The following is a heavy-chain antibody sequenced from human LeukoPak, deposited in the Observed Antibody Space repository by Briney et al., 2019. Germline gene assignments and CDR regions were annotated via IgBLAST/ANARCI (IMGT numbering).Heavy chain of an antibody. J-gene: IGHJ4*02. Sequence: SSETLSLTCAVYGGSFSDYYWSWIRQPPGKGLEWIGYIYYSGSTYYNPSLKSRVTISVDTSKNQFSLKLSSVTAADTAVYYCARNYDSSGYYYWGQGTLVTVSS. V-gene: IGHV4-30-4*01. CDR1: GGSFSDYY. CDR3: ARNYDSSGYYY. D-gene: IGHD3-22*01. CDR2: IYYSGST.